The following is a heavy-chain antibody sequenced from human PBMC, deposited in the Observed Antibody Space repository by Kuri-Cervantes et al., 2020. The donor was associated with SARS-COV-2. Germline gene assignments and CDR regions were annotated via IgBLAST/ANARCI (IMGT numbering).Heavy chain of an antibody. D-gene: IGHD2-21*01. CDR1: GFTFSTYS. CDR3: VRGNVVGSYWYFDL. CDR2: ISSGSSTI. Sequence: GGSLRLSCAASGFTFSTYSMNWVRQAPGKGLEWVSYISSGSSTIYYADSVKGRFTISRDNARNSLYLQMNSLRAEDTAVYYCVRGNVVGSYWYFDLWGRGALVTVSS. V-gene: IGHV3-48*01. J-gene: IGHJ2*01.